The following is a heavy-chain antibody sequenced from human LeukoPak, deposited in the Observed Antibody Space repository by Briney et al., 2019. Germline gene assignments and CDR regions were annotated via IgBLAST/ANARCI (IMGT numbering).Heavy chain of an antibody. V-gene: IGHV1-18*01. Sequence: ASVKVSCKASGYTFTSYGISWVRQAPGQGLEWMGWISAYNGNTNYAQKLQGRVTMTTDTSTSTAYMELRSLRSDDTAVYYCARDWDGYNPVSFDYWGQGTLVTVSS. CDR2: ISAYNGNT. CDR1: GYTFTSYG. CDR3: ARDWDGYNPVSFDY. D-gene: IGHD5-24*01. J-gene: IGHJ4*02.